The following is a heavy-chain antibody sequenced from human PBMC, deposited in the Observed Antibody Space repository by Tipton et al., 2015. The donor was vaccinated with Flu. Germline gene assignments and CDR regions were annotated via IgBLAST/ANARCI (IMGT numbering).Heavy chain of an antibody. CDR3: ATDAGSLDY. Sequence: QLVQSGAEVRKPGASVRVSCKASGYTFTSYDVNWVRLATGQGLEWIGWMNPNSGYAGYAQKFQGRVTMTRNTSISTAYLELTSLRSDDTAIYYCATDAGSLDYWGQGTVVTVSS. V-gene: IGHV1-8*01. CDR2: MNPNSGYA. D-gene: IGHD1-26*01. CDR1: GYTFTSYD. J-gene: IGHJ4*02.